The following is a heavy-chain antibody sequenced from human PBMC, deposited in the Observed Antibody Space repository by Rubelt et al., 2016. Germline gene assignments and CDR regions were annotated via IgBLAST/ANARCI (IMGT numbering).Heavy chain of an antibody. CDR1: GGSISSSNYF. Sequence: QLQLQESGPGLVKPSETLSLTCTVSGGSISSSNYFWGWIRQPPGKGLEWIGEINHRGSTTYNPSLKSRVTMSVDTSKNQFVRGLRSVTAADTAVYYCASWPLGYCSGGTCYSFDYWGQGTLVTGSS. J-gene: IGHJ4*02. CDR2: INHRGST. D-gene: IGHD2-15*01. V-gene: IGHV4-39*07. CDR3: ASWPLGYCSGGTCYSFDY.